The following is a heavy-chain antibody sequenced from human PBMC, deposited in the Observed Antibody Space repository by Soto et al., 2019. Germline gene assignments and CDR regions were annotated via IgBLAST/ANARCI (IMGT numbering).Heavy chain of an antibody. CDR3: ARDLGGCSGGSCRYNWFDP. V-gene: IGHV1-69*06. CDR1: GGTFNNYV. CDR2: IIPMYGTV. D-gene: IGHD2-15*01. J-gene: IGHJ5*02. Sequence: QVQLVQSGAEVKKPGSSVKVSCKASGGTFNNYVISWVRQAPGQGPEGMGGIIPMYGTVNYAQKFQDRVTITADTSTSTAYMELSSLRSEDTAVYYCARDLGGCSGGSCRYNWFDPWGQGTLVTVSS.